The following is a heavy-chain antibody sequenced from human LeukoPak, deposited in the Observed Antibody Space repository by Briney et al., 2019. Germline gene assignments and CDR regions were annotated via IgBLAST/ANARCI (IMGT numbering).Heavy chain of an antibody. Sequence: SETLSLTCAVSGGSISSYYWSWIRQPPGKGLEWIGYIYYSGSTNYNPSLKSRVTISVDTSKNQFSLKLSSVTAADTAVYYCARAGLDSDAFDIWGQGTMDTVSS. CDR2: IYYSGST. CDR1: GGSISSYY. V-gene: IGHV4-59*01. CDR3: ARAGLDSDAFDI. J-gene: IGHJ3*02. D-gene: IGHD3/OR15-3a*01.